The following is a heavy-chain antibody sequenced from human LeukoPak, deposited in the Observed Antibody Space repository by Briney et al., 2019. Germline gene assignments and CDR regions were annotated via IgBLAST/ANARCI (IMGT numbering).Heavy chain of an antibody. D-gene: IGHD3-3*01. J-gene: IGHJ6*02. V-gene: IGHV4-59*01. CDR3: ARGNFQQDYDFWSGYYDYYCYGMDV. CDR1: GGSISSYY. Sequence: SETLSLTCTVSGGSISSYYWSWIRQPPGKGLEWIGYIYYSGSTNYNPSLKSRVTISVDTSKNQFSLKLSSVTAADTAVYYCARGNFQQDYDFWSGYYDYYCYGMDVWGQGTTVTVSS. CDR2: IYYSGST.